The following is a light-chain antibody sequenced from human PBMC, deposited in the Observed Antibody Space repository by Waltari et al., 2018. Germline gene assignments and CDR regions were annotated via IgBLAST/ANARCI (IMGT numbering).Light chain of an antibody. V-gene: IGKV1-5*01. Sequence: DIQMTQSPSTLSASVGDRVTITCRASQSISSWLAWYQQKPGKAPKLLIYDASSLESGVPSRFSGSGSGTEFTLTISSLQPEDIATYYCQQHDNLAITFGQGTRLEIK. J-gene: IGKJ5*01. CDR1: QSISSW. CDR3: QQHDNLAIT. CDR2: DAS.